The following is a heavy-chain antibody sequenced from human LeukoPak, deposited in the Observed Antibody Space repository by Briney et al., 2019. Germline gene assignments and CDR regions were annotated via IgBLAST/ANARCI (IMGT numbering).Heavy chain of an antibody. D-gene: IGHD2-21*01. CDR1: GDSVSRNSAA. Sequence: SQTLSLTCAISGDSVSRNSAAWNWIRQSPSRGLEWLGRTYYRSKWYNDYAVSVKSRISISPDTSKNQFSLQLNSVTPEDTAVYYCARALYRQHIVVVNAKNYWYFDLWGRGTLVTVSS. J-gene: IGHJ2*01. CDR2: TYYRSKWYN. CDR3: ARALYRQHIVVVNAKNYWYFDL. V-gene: IGHV6-1*01.